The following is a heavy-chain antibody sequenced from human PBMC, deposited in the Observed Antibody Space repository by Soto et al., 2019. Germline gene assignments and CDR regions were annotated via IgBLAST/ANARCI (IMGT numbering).Heavy chain of an antibody. CDR2: ISYDGSNK. CDR1: GFSFSSYG. V-gene: IGHV3-30*18. Sequence: QVQLVESGGGVVQPGTSLRLSCAASGFSFSSYGMHWVRQTPGKGLEWVAGISYDGSNKYYVDSMKGRLTISRDNSKNTLDLQMYSLRAEDTAVYYCAKDTYYHDSSGYYVFDSWGQGTLVTVSS. J-gene: IGHJ4*02. D-gene: IGHD3-22*01. CDR3: AKDTYYHDSSGYYVFDS.